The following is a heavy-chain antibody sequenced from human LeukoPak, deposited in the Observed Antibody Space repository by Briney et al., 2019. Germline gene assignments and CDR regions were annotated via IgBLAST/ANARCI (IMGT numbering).Heavy chain of an antibody. CDR3: ARALGDGVYLDY. Sequence: SETLSLTCTVSGGSISSSSYYWGWIRQPPGKGLEWIGSIYYSGSTYYNPSLKSRVAISVDTSKNQFSLKLSSVTAADTAVYYCARALGDGVYLDYWGQGTLVTVSS. V-gene: IGHV4-39*07. CDR1: GGSISSSSYY. CDR2: IYYSGST. D-gene: IGHD3-10*01. J-gene: IGHJ4*02.